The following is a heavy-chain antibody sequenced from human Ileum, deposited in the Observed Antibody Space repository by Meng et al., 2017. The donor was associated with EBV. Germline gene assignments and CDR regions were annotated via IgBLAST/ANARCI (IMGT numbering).Heavy chain of an antibody. J-gene: IGHJ5*02. V-gene: IGHV6-1*01. CDR2: TYRRSRWYY. CDR1: GDSVSSDKTA. Sequence: QLQLQESGHGLVQPSQSLSLSCVISGDSVSSDKTAWNWIRQSPSRGLEWLGRTYRRSRWYYDYALSVKSRINISPDTSKNQVSLELNSVTDEDTGIYYCATSRIAKFDRWGQGTLVTVFS. CDR3: ATSRIAKFDR.